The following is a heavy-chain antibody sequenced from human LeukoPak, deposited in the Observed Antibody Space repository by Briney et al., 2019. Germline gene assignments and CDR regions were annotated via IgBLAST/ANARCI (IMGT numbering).Heavy chain of an antibody. Sequence: PGGSLRLSCVVSRFSISNYWMNWVRQAPGKGLEWVANIKQDGSEKYYVDSVKGRFTISRDNAKNSVYLQMNSLRAEDTAVYYCARGFDGANAFDLWGQGTLVTVSS. V-gene: IGHV3-7*01. CDR3: ARGFDGANAFDL. CDR2: IKQDGSEK. J-gene: IGHJ3*01. CDR1: RFSISNYW.